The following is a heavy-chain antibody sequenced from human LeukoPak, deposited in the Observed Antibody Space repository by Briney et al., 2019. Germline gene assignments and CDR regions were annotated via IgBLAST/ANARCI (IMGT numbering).Heavy chain of an antibody. V-gene: IGHV1-46*01. CDR1: GYTFTSYY. CDR2: INPSGGST. CDR3: ARDRDGYTDHYYYYYGMDV. D-gene: IGHD5-24*01. Sequence: ASVTVSCKASGYTFTSYYMHWVRQAPGQGLEWMGIINPSGGSTSYAQKFQGRVTMTRDTSTSTVYMELSSLRSEDTAVYYCARDRDGYTDHYYYYYGMDVWGQGTTVTVSS. J-gene: IGHJ6*02.